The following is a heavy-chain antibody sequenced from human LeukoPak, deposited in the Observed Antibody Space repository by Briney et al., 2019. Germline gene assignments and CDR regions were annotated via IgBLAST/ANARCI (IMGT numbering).Heavy chain of an antibody. D-gene: IGHD6-13*01. CDR1: GYSISSGYY. CDR3: AREGRQQLVLVDP. Sequence: KPSETLSLTCAVSGYSISSGYYWGWNRRPPGKGLEGIGSIYHSGSTYYNPSLKSRVTISVDTSKNQFSLKLSSVTAADTAVYYCAREGRQQLVLVDPWGQGTLVTVSS. J-gene: IGHJ5*02. V-gene: IGHV4-38-2*02. CDR2: IYHSGST.